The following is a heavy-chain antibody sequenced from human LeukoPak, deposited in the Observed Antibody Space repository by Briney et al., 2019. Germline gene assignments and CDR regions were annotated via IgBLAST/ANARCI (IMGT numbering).Heavy chain of an antibody. Sequence: GSLRLSCAASGFTFSDYYMSWIRQAPGKGLEWIGSIYYTGNTYYNASLKSRVTISIDTSKNQISLRLTSVTATDTAMYYCARQTGSGLFTLPGGQGTLVTVSS. V-gene: IGHV4-59*05. CDR1: GFTFSDYY. CDR3: ARQTGSGLFTLP. CDR2: IYYTGNT. D-gene: IGHD3/OR15-3a*01. J-gene: IGHJ4*02.